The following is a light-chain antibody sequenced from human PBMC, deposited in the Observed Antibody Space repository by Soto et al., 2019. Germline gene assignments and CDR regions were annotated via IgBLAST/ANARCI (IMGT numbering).Light chain of an antibody. Sequence: DIVMTQSPDSLAVSLGERATINCKSSQSVLYNSNNKNYLAWYQQKTGQPPKLLIDWASTRESGVPDRFIGSGSGTYFTLTISSLQAEDVAVYYCQQYYSTPLTFGGGNKVEIK. CDR2: WAS. V-gene: IGKV4-1*01. CDR3: QQYYSTPLT. J-gene: IGKJ4*01. CDR1: QSVLYNSNNKNY.